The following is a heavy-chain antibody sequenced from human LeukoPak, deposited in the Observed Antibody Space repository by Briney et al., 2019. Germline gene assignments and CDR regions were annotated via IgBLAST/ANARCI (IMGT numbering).Heavy chain of an antibody. V-gene: IGHV4-34*01. CDR2: INHSGST. Sequence: DPSETLSLTCAVYGGSFSGYYWSWIRQPPGKGLEWIGEINHSGSTNYNPSLKSRVTISVDTSKNQFSLKLSSVTAADTAVYYCGRAIYYNKPRVGKNWFAPGAKEP. J-gene: IGHJ5*01. CDR3: GRAIYYNKPRVGKNWFAP. CDR1: GGSFSGYY. D-gene: IGHD3-22*01.